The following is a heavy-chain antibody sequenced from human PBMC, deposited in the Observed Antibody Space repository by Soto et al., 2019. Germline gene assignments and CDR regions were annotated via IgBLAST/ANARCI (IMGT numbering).Heavy chain of an antibody. CDR3: ARQGRFGGRSRGMDV. V-gene: IGHV1-18*01. D-gene: IGHD3-16*01. CDR2: ISPNSEKT. CDR1: GYTFTSYA. J-gene: IGHJ6*02. Sequence: ASVKVSCKASGYTFTSYAMHWVRQAPGEGLEWMGWISPNSEKTKIAQRFQGRVTMTTDISTSTSYLELRSLRSDDTAVYYCARQGRFGGRSRGMDVWGQGTTVTVSS.